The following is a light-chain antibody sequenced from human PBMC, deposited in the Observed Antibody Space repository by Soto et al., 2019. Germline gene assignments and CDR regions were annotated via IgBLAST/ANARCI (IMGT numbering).Light chain of an antibody. CDR1: QTVSINS. CDR3: QHYGSSPPLT. J-gene: IGKJ4*01. V-gene: IGKV3-20*01. Sequence: EIVLTQSPGILSLSPGERATLSCRASQTVSINSLAWYQQKPGQAPRLLIFGASGRATGIPDRFSGSGSGTDFTLTVTRLEPEDSAVYFCQHYGSSPPLTFGGGTRVEIK. CDR2: GAS.